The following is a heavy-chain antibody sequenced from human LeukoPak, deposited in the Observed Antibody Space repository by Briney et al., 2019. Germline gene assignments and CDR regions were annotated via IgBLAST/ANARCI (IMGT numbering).Heavy chain of an antibody. CDR3: VRDRDFYVFDL. V-gene: IGHV3-7*01. Sequence: GGSLRLSCAASGFTFTNYWMTWVRQAPGKGLEWVANIMKDGGDKQHVDSVSGRFTISRDNGKNSVYLQMNGLRAEDTAVYYCVRDRDFYVFDLRGQGTLVTVSS. D-gene: IGHD3-10*02. CDR2: IMKDGGDK. CDR1: GFTFTNYW. J-gene: IGHJ4*02.